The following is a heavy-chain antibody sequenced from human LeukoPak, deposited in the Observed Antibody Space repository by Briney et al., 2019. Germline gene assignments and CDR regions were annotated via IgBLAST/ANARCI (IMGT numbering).Heavy chain of an antibody. D-gene: IGHD2/OR15-2a*01. CDR2: ISTDGSST. Sequence: GGSLRLSCAASGFTFSSYWMHWLRQAPGKGLVWVSRISTDGSSTSYADSVKGRFTTSRDNGKNTLYLQMNSLRAEDTAVYYCASYLTSIPSGMDVWGQGTTVTVSS. J-gene: IGHJ6*02. V-gene: IGHV3-74*01. CDR3: ASYLTSIPSGMDV. CDR1: GFTFSSYW.